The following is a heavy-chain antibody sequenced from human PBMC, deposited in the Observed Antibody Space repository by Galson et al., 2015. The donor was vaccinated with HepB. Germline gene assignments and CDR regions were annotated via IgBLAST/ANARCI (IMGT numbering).Heavy chain of an antibody. CDR1: GFTFGNTW. CDR3: TTDNEHDILTGYFIGYYYYYMDV. V-gene: IGHV3-15*01. CDR2: IKSKTDGGTT. D-gene: IGHD3-9*01. J-gene: IGHJ6*03. Sequence: SLRLSCAASGFTFGNTWMSWVRQAPGKGLEWVGRIKSKTDGGTTDYAAPVKGRFTISRDDSKNTLYLQMNSLKTEDTAVYYCTTDNEHDILTGYFIGYYYYYMDVWGKGTTVTVSS.